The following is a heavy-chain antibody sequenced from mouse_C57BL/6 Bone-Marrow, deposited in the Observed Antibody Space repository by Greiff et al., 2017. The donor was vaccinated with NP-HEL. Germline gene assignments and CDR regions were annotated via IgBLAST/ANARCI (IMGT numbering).Heavy chain of an antibody. J-gene: IGHJ2*01. Sequence: VQLVESGAELVRPGASVKLSCTASGFNIKDDYMHWVKQRPEQGLEWIGWIDPENGDTEYASKFQGKATITADTSSNTSYLQLSSLTSEDTAVYYCTTSYYDYVSYWGQGTTLTVSS. D-gene: IGHD2-4*01. CDR1: GFNIKDDY. CDR2: IDPENGDT. V-gene: IGHV14-4*01. CDR3: TTSYYDYVSY.